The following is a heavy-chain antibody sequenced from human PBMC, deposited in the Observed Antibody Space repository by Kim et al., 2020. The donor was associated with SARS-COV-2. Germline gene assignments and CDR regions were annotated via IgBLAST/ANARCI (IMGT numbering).Heavy chain of an antibody. CDR3: AREGRIAAAGSQGYFDY. V-gene: IGHV4-31*02. J-gene: IGHJ4*02. D-gene: IGHD6-13*01. Sequence: KSGVTISVDTSKNQFSLKLSSVTAADTAVYYCAREGRIAAAGSQGYFDYWGQGTLVTVSS.